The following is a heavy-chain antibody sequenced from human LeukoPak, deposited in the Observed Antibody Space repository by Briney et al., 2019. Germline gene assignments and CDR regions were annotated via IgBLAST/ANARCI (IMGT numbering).Heavy chain of an antibody. V-gene: IGHV3-23*01. CDR2: INDTVGPI. CDR3: AKETYLFDY. Sequence: GGSLRLSCAASGYTFRSYDMSWVRQAPGKGLEWVLLINDTVGPIYYADSVKGRFTISRDNSKNTLYLQINSLRAEDTAVYYCAKETYLFDYWGQGTLVTVSS. CDR1: GYTFRSYD. J-gene: IGHJ4*02.